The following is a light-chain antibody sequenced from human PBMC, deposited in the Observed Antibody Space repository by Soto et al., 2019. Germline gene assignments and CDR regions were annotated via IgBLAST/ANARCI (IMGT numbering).Light chain of an antibody. CDR1: SSNIGTNP. J-gene: IGLJ1*01. CDR3: AAWDDSLNGYV. Sequence: QPVLTQPPSASGTPGQRVTISCSGSSSNIGTNPVNWYRHLPGTAPKPLMYSNNRRPSGVPDRISGSKSGTSASLAISGLQSEDEADYYCAAWDDSLNGYVFGSGTKLTVL. CDR2: SNN. V-gene: IGLV1-44*01.